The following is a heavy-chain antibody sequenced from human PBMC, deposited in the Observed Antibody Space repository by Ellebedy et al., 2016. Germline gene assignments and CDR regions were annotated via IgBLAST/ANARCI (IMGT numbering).Heavy chain of an antibody. CDR1: GFTFSSYG. CDR2: TSYDGSNK. CDR3: AKERIGKRSYGSGSYSLDY. Sequence: GESLKISXAASGFTFSSYGMHWVRQAPGKGLEWVAVTSYDGSNKYYADSVKGRFTISRDNSKNTLYLQMNSLRAEDTAVYYCAKERIGKRSYGSGSYSLDYWGQGTLVTVSS. J-gene: IGHJ4*02. D-gene: IGHD3-10*01. V-gene: IGHV3-30*18.